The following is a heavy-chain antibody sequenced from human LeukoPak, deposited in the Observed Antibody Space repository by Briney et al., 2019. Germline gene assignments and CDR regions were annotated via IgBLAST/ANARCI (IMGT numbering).Heavy chain of an antibody. J-gene: IGHJ6*03. D-gene: IGHD2-2*01. Sequence: GGSLRLSCAASGFTFSRYWMNWVRQAPGKGLEWVANIKQDGSAQNYVDSVKGRFTISRDNAGNSLYLQMNSLRAEDTAVYYCARDQGDIVVVPAHEAMDVWGKGTTVTVSS. CDR3: ARDQGDIVVVPAHEAMDV. CDR1: GFTFSRYW. CDR2: IKQDGSAQ. V-gene: IGHV3-7*01.